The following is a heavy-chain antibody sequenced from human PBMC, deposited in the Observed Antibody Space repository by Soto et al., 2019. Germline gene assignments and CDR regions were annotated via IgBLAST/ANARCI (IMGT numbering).Heavy chain of an antibody. CDR3: ARGRGYSYVFRYNWFDP. J-gene: IGHJ5*02. V-gene: IGHV4-34*01. CDR1: GGSFSGYY. D-gene: IGHD5-18*01. Sequence: SETLSLTCAVYGGSFSGYYWSWIRQPPGKGLEWIGEINHSGSTNYNPSLKSRVTISVATSKNQFSLKLSSVTAADTAVYYCARGRGYSYVFRYNWFDPWGQGTLVTVS. CDR2: INHSGST.